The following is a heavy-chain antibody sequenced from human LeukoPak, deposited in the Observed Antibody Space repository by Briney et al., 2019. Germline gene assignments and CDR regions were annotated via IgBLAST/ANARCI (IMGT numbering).Heavy chain of an antibody. CDR2: IYSGGST. D-gene: IGHD3-22*01. CDR3: ARVRPSSGLNYYYGMDV. V-gene: IGHV3-53*01. Sequence: GGSLRLSCAASGFTVSSNYMSWVRQAPGKGLEWVSVIYSGGSTYYADSVKGRFTISRDNSKNTLYLQMNSLRAEDTAVYYCARVRPSSGLNYYYGMDVWGQGTTVTVSS. CDR1: GFTVSSNY. J-gene: IGHJ6*02.